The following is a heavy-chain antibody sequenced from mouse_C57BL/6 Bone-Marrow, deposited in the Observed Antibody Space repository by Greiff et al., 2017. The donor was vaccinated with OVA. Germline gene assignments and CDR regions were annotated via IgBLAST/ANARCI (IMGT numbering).Heavy chain of an antibody. D-gene: IGHD2-1*01. V-gene: IGHV5-6-3*01. CDR2: INSNGGST. CDR3: ARVDGNYYYFDY. CDR1: GFTFSSYG. J-gene: IGHJ2*01. Sequence: VHVKQSGGGLVQPGGSLKLSCAASGFTFSSYGMSWVRQTPDKRLELVATINSNGGSTYYPDSVKGRFTISRDNAKNTLYLQMSSLKSEDTAMYYCARVDGNYYYFDYWGQGTTLTVSS.